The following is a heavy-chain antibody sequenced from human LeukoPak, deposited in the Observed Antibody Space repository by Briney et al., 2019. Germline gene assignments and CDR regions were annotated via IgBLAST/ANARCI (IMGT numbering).Heavy chain of an antibody. CDR2: INYIGST. D-gene: IGHD6-25*01. CDR1: GVSFSNSY. Sequence: PSETLSLTCTVSGVSFSNSYWNWIRQPPGKGLEWIGYINYIGSTNYNPSLKSRVTISLDTSKNQFSLTLSSVTAADTAVYFCARDPLSANDFDIWGQGTMVTVSS. V-gene: IGHV4-59*01. J-gene: IGHJ3*02. CDR3: ARDPLSANDFDI.